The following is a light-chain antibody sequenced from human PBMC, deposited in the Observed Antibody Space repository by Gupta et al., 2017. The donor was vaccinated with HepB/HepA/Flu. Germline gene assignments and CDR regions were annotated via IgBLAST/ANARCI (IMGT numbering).Light chain of an antibody. Sequence: QSVLTQPPSVSGAPGQRVTISCTGSSGNSGAGYNLHWYQQHPRTAPNLLIYDNSNRPSGVPARFSASKSGTSTSLPITGLQAEDEADYYCQSYDTSLSPYVFGTGTKVTVL. J-gene: IGLJ1*01. CDR2: DNS. CDR3: QSYDTSLSPYV. CDR1: SGNSGAGYN. V-gene: IGLV1-40*01.